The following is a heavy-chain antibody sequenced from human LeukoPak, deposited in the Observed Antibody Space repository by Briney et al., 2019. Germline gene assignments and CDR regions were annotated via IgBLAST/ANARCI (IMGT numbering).Heavy chain of an antibody. CDR1: GYTFTGYY. CDR3: ARKVSDAFDI. CDR2: INPNSGGT. Sequence: ASVKVSCKASGYTFTGYYMHWVRQAPGQGLEWMGWINPNSGGTNYAQKFQGRVTMTRDTSISTAYMELRSLRSDDTAVYYCARKVSDAFDIWGQGTMVTVSS. D-gene: IGHD6-6*01. J-gene: IGHJ3*02. V-gene: IGHV1-2*02.